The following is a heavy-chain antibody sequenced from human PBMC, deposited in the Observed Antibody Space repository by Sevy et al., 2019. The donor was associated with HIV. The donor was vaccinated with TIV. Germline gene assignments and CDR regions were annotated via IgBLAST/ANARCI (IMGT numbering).Heavy chain of an antibody. CDR3: ARSKVGVGDAFDI. J-gene: IGHJ3*02. CDR2: LNYDGSYT. V-gene: IGHV3-74*01. Sequence: GGSLRLSCAASGFTFSSHWMQWVRRAPGKGLVWVSLLNYDGSYTNYADSVKGRFTISRDNAKSTLYLQMNSLRAEDTALYYCARSKVGVGDAFDIWGQGTMVTVSS. CDR1: GFTFSSHW. D-gene: IGHD3-16*01.